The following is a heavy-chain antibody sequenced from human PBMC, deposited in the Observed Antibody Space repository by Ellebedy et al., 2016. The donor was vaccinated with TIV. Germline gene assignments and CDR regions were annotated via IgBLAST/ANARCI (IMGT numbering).Heavy chain of an antibody. CDR1: GFTSSTYW. Sequence: GESLKISCAASGFTSSTYWMSWVRQAPGKGLEWVANIKQDGSGKYYVDSVKGRFTISRDNATNSLSLQMNSLRAKDTAVYYCARYESASLVIEYWGQGTLVTVSS. D-gene: IGHD4-23*01. CDR3: ARYESASLVIEY. J-gene: IGHJ4*02. CDR2: IKQDGSGK. V-gene: IGHV3-7*01.